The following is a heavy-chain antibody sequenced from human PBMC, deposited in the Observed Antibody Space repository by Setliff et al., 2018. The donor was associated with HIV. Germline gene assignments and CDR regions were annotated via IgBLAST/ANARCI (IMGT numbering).Heavy chain of an antibody. CDR2: IYHSGTT. D-gene: IGHD3-22*01. CDR3: ARHDSGGYYSLDY. Sequence: GSLRLSCAASGFTFSSSEMNWVRQAPGKGLEWVGSIYHSGTTYYNPSLKSRVTISVDTSKNQFSLKLSSVTAADPAVYYCARHDSGGYYSLDYWGQGTLVTVSS. J-gene: IGHJ4*02. CDR1: GFTFSSSE. V-gene: IGHV4-38-2*01.